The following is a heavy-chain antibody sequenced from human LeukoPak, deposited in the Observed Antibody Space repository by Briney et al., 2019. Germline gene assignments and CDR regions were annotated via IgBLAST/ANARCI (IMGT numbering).Heavy chain of an antibody. V-gene: IGHV3-53*03. D-gene: IGHD6-19*01. Sequence: GGSLRLSCAASRFSVSSNSMSWVRQAPGKGLECVSIIYSRDVTSYADSVKDRFTISRDSDKNTLFLQMDSLRSDDTAVYYCARVLAAIALRDYHYVDVWGKGTTVTVSS. J-gene: IGHJ6*03. CDR2: IYSRDVT. CDR3: ARVLAAIALRDYHYVDV. CDR1: RFSVSSNS.